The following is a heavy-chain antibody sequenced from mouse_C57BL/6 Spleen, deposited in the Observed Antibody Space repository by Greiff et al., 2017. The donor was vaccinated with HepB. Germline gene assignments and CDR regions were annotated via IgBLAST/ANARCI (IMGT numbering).Heavy chain of an antibody. D-gene: IGHD1-1*01. Sequence: QVQLQQSGPELVKPGASVKISCKASGYSFTSYYIHWVKQRPGQGLEWIGWIYPGSGNIKYNEKFKGKATLTADTSSSTAYMQLSSLTSEDSAVYYCARSYYGSSPFAMDYWGQGTSVTVSS. J-gene: IGHJ4*01. CDR3: ARSYYGSSPFAMDY. V-gene: IGHV1-66*01. CDR1: GYSFTSYY. CDR2: IYPGSGNI.